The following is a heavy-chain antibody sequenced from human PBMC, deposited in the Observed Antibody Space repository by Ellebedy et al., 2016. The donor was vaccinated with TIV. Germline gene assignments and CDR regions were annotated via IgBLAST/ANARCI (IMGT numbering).Heavy chain of an antibody. CDR3: ARHSGYHATSHFAN. J-gene: IGHJ4*02. V-gene: IGHV1-69*13. D-gene: IGHD5-12*01. Sequence: SVKVSCKASGGTFSSCAISWVRQAPGQGLEWMGGIIGMFGTASYAQKFVGRVTITADELTSSAYMELSSLRSEDTAVYYCARHSGYHATSHFANWGQGTLVTVSS. CDR2: IIGMFGTA. CDR1: GGTFSSCA.